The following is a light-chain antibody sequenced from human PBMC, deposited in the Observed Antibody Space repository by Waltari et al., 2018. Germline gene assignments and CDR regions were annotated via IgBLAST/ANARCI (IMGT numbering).Light chain of an antibody. J-gene: IGKJ5*01. CDR3: QHLNSYPIT. CDR1: QGISTF. V-gene: IGKV1-9*01. CDR2: AAS. Sequence: DIQLTQSPSFLSASVGDRVTITCRASQGISTFLAWYQQNPGKAPKVLIYAASTLQSGVPSRFSGSGSGTEFTLTISSLQPEDFATYYCQHLNSYPITFGQGTRLEIK.